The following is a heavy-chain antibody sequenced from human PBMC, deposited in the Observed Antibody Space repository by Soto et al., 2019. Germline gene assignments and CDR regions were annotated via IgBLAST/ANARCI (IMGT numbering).Heavy chain of an antibody. Sequence: PGGSLRLSCAASGFTFSSYGMHWVRQAPGKGLEWVAVISYDGSNKYYADSVKGRFTISRDNSKNTLYLQMNSLRAEDTAVYYCAKAGAPRTYFDYWGQGTLVTVSS. V-gene: IGHV3-30*18. J-gene: IGHJ4*02. CDR3: AKAGAPRTYFDY. CDR1: GFTFSSYG. D-gene: IGHD1-26*01. CDR2: ISYDGSNK.